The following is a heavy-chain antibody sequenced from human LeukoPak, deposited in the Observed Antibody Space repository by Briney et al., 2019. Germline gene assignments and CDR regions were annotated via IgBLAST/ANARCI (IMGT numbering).Heavy chain of an antibody. Sequence: PSETLSLTCTVSGCSVSSGSYYWSWIRQPPGKGLEWIGYIYYSGSTNSNPSLKSRVTISVDASKNQFSLKLSSVTAADTAVYYCARGEWLPTHYFDYWGQGTLVTVSS. CDR1: GCSVSSGSYY. J-gene: IGHJ4*02. CDR2: IYYSGST. D-gene: IGHD5-12*01. V-gene: IGHV4-61*01. CDR3: ARGEWLPTHYFDY.